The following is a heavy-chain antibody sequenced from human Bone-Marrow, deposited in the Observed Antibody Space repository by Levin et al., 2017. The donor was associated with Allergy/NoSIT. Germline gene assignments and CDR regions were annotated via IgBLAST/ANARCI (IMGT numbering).Heavy chain of an antibody. CDR3: ARGLYRVRGSQYGMDI. CDR2: MNPSNGNT. CDR1: GYAFRSFD. Sequence: PAASVKVSCQASGYAFRSFDINWVRQGTGQGLEWVGWMNPSNGNTGNAQSVQGRVTMTRNTSTSTAYMELTNLRSEDTAVYYCARGLYRVRGSQYGMDIWGPGTTIIVSS. D-gene: IGHD3-10*02. V-gene: IGHV1-8*01. J-gene: IGHJ6*02.